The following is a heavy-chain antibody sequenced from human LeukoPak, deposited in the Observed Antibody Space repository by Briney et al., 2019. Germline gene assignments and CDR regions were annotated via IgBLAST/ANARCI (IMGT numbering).Heavy chain of an antibody. D-gene: IGHD5-12*01. CDR3: AKARGYSGYDGEFDY. V-gene: IGHV3-23*01. J-gene: IGHJ4*02. Sequence: PGGSLRLSCAASGFTFSSYAMSWVRQAPGKGLEWVSAISGSGGSTYYADSVKGRFTISRDNSKNTLYLQMNSPRAEDTAVYYCAKARGYSGYDGEFDYWGQGTLVTVSS. CDR1: GFTFSSYA. CDR2: ISGSGGST.